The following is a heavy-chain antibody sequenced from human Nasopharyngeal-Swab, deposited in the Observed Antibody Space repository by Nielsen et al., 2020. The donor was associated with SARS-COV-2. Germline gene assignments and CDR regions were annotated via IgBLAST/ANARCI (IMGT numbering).Heavy chain of an antibody. D-gene: IGHD6-6*01. J-gene: IGHJ5*02. Sequence: GESLKISCAASGFTFSTYTMTWVRQAPGKGPEWVSAITGSGGSTYYADSVKGRFTISRDNSKNTLYLQMNSLRAEDTAVYYCAKVAADRSSGGWFDPWGQGTLVTVSS. CDR2: ITGSGGST. CDR1: GFTFSTYT. V-gene: IGHV3-23*01. CDR3: AKVAADRSSGGWFDP.